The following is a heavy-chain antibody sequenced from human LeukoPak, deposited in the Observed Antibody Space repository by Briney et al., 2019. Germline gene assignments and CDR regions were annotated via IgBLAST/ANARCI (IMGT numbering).Heavy chain of an antibody. CDR1: GFTFSSYS. CDR3: ANYGDYAVDY. V-gene: IGHV3-21*01. J-gene: IGHJ4*02. CDR2: ISSSSSYI. Sequence: PGGSLRLSXAASGFTFSSYSMNWVCQAPGKGLEWVSSISSSSSYIYYADSVKGRFTISRDNAKNSLYLQMNSLRAEDTAVYYCANYGDYAVDYWGQGTLVTVSS. D-gene: IGHD4-17*01.